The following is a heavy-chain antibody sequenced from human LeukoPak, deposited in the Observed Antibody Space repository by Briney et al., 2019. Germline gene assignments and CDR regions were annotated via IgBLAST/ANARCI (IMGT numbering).Heavy chain of an antibody. V-gene: IGHV3-7*03. CDR3: ARDREVLWFGELTYRSNWFDP. J-gene: IGHJ5*02. D-gene: IGHD3-10*01. Sequence: GGSLRLSCAASGFTFSSYWMSWVRQAPGKGLEWVANIKQDGSEKYYVDSVKGRFTISRDNAKNSLYLQMNSLTAADTAVYYCARDREVLWFGELTYRSNWFDPWGQGTLVTVSS. CDR2: IKQDGSEK. CDR1: GFTFSSYW.